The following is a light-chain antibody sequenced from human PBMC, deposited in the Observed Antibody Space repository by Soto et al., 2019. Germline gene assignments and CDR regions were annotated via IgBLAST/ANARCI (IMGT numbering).Light chain of an antibody. CDR2: ETS. J-gene: IGKJ5*01. V-gene: IGKV3-11*01. Sequence: EIVLTQSPGTLSLSPGERATLSCWASQDVRNYLAWYQQKPGQVPRLLIYETSNRATGVPARFSGSGSGTDYTLTITSLQPEDFAVYYCQQRSSWPITFGQGTRLEIK. CDR1: QDVRNY. CDR3: QQRSSWPIT.